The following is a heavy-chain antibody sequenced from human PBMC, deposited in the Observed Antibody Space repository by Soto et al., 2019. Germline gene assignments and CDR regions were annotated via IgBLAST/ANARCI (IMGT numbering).Heavy chain of an antibody. J-gene: IGHJ1*01. CDR1: GFTFSSYA. CDR3: ANARERELLPNFQH. CDR2: ISGSGGST. D-gene: IGHD1-26*01. Sequence: GGSLRLSCADSGFTFSSYAMSWVRQAPGKGLEWVSAISGSGGSTYYADSVKGRFTISIDNSKNTLYLQMNSLRAEDTAVYYCANARERELLPNFQHWGQLPLVTVSS. V-gene: IGHV3-23*01.